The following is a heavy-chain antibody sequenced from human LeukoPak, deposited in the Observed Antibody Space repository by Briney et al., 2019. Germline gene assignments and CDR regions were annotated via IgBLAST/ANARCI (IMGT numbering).Heavy chain of an antibody. CDR2: IIPIFGTA. Sequence: SVKVSCKASGGTFSGYAISWVRQAPGQGLEWMGGIIPIFGTANYAQKFQGRVTITTDESTSTAYMELSSLRSEDTAVYYCARGTGAARLGYYFDYWGQGTLVTVSS. CDR1: GGTFSGYA. D-gene: IGHD6-6*01. J-gene: IGHJ4*02. CDR3: ARGTGAARLGYYFDY. V-gene: IGHV1-69*05.